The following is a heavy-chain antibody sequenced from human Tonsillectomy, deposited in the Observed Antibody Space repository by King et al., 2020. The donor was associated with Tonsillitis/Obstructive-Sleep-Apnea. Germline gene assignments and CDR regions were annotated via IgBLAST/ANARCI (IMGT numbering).Heavy chain of an antibody. V-gene: IGHV3-74*01. D-gene: IGHD3-10*01. CDR1: GFTFSSYW. Sequence: VQLVESGGGLVQPGGSLRLSCAASGFTFSSYWMHWVRHAPGKGLMWVSRINSDGSSTSYADSVKGRFTISRDNAKNTLYVQMNSLRAEDTAVYYCARDWVVNYYDLWGQGTMVTVSS. CDR2: INSDGSST. J-gene: IGHJ3*01. CDR3: ARDWVVNYYDL.